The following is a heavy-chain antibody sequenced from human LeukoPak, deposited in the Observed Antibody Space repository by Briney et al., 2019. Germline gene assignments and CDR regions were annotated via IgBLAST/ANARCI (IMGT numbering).Heavy chain of an antibody. V-gene: IGHV3-74*01. D-gene: IGHD3-10*01. CDR3: AKDIGSGSYYHFDY. Sequence: LAGGSLRLSCAASGFTFSSYWMHWVRHAPGKGLVRVSRINSDGSSTSYADSVKGRFTISRDNAKNSLYLQMNSLRPGDTALYYCAKDIGSGSYYHFDYWGQGTLVTVSS. CDR1: GFTFSSYW. J-gene: IGHJ4*02. CDR2: INSDGSST.